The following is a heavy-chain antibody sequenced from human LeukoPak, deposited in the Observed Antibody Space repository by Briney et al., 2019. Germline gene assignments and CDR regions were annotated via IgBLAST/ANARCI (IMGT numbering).Heavy chain of an antibody. Sequence: GGSLRLSCAASGFTFSMYWMSWVRQAPGKGLEWVANIKRDGSEKFYVDSVKGRFIISRDNAKNSLFLQLNSLRDEDTAVYYCARITGIEAAGDYWGQGTLVTVSS. V-gene: IGHV3-7*04. CDR2: IKRDGSEK. J-gene: IGHJ4*02. CDR3: ARITGIEAAGDY. CDR1: GFTFSMYW. D-gene: IGHD6-25*01.